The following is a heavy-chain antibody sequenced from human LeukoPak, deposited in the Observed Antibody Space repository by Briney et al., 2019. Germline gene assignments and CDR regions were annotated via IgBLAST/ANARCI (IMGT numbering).Heavy chain of an antibody. V-gene: IGHV1-69*06. CDR1: GGTFSSYA. J-gene: IGHJ1*01. D-gene: IGHD6-19*01. CDR3: ARVAWLEEYFQH. Sequence: ASVKVSCKASGGTFSSYAISWVRQAPGQGLEWMGGIIPIFGTANYAQKFQGRVTITADTSTSTAYMELRSLRSDDTAVYYCARVAWLEEYFQHWGQGTLVTVSS. CDR2: IIPIFGTA.